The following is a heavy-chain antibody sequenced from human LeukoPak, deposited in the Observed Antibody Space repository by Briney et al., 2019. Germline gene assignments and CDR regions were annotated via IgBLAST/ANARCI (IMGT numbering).Heavy chain of an antibody. V-gene: IGHV3-48*03. J-gene: IGHJ3*02. CDR1: GFTFSSYE. D-gene: IGHD5-12*01. CDR2: ISSSGSTI. CDR3: AREGMDTMGDAFDI. Sequence: PGGSLRLSCAASGFTFSSYEMNWVRQAPGKGLEWVSYISSSGSTIYYADSVKGRFTISRDNAKNSLYLQMNSLRAEDTAVYYCAREGMDTMGDAFDIWGQGTMVTVSS.